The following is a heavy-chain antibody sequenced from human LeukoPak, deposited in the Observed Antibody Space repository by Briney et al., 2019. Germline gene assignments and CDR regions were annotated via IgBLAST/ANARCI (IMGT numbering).Heavy chain of an antibody. V-gene: IGHV4-39*07. CDR2: IHYSGNT. Sequence: SETLSLTCTVSGGSTSSSNYYWGWIRQPPGKGLEWIGGIHYSGNTYYNPSLKSRVTISVDRSKNQFSLKLSSVTAADTAVYYCARDTPALAFDIWGQGTMVTVSS. CDR1: GGSTSSSNYY. J-gene: IGHJ3*02. CDR3: ARDTPALAFDI.